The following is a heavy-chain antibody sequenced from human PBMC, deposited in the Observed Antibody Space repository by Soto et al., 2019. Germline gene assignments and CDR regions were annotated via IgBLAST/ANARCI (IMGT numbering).Heavy chain of an antibody. V-gene: IGHV3-21*06. D-gene: IGHD3-10*01. CDR3: ARESGDLTSNFDY. J-gene: IGHJ4*02. CDR1: GFTFTRYS. Sequence: GGSLRLSCAASGFTFTRYSMNWVRQAPGKGLEWVSSISSTTNYIYYGDSMKGRFTISRDNAKNSLYLEMNSLGAEDTAVYYCARESGDLTSNFDYWGQGTLVTVSS. CDR2: ISSTTNYI.